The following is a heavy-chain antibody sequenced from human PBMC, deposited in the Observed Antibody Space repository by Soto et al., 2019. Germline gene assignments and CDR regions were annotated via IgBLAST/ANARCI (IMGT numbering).Heavy chain of an antibody. J-gene: IGHJ3*02. V-gene: IGHV1-3*01. Sequence: ASVKVSCKASGYTFTSHAIHWVRQAPGRSLEWMGWINAVNGNAKHSQKFQGRVTISRDTSASTAYMELSSLRPEDTAVYYCARRRYDILTGGAFDIWGQGKMVTVSS. CDR3: ARRRYDILTGGAFDI. CDR1: GYTFTSHA. D-gene: IGHD3-9*01. CDR2: INAVNGNA.